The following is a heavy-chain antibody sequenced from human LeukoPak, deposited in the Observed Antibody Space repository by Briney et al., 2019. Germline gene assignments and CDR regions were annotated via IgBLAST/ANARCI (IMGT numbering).Heavy chain of an antibody. D-gene: IGHD4-11*01. V-gene: IGHV4-39*07. CDR3: ARDLMTTVFPYYYMDV. CDR2: IYYSGST. Sequence: SETLSLTCTVSGGSISSSSYYWGWIRQPPGKGLEWIGSIYYSGSTYYNPSLKSRVTISVDTSKNQFSLKLSSVTAADTAVYYCARDLMTTVFPYYYMDVWGKGTTVTVSS. CDR1: GGSISSSSYY. J-gene: IGHJ6*03.